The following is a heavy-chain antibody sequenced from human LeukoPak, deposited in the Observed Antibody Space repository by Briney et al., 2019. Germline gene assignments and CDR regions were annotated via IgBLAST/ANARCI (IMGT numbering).Heavy chain of an antibody. D-gene: IGHD3-22*01. V-gene: IGHV4-59*01. CDR1: GGSTSSYY. Sequence: SETLSLTCTVSGGSTSSYYWSWIRQPPGKGLEWIGYIYYSGSTNYNPSLKSRVTISVDTSKNQFSLKLSSVTAADTAVYYCARGTGSGYSAFDIWGQGTMVTVSS. CDR2: IYYSGST. J-gene: IGHJ3*02. CDR3: ARGTGSGYSAFDI.